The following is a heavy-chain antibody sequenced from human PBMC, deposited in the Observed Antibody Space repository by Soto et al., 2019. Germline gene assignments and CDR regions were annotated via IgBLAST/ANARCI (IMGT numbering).Heavy chain of an antibody. V-gene: IGHV1-3*01. CDR1: GYTFTSYA. D-gene: IGHD5-12*01. CDR2: INAGNGNT. Sequence: ASVKVSCKASGYTFTSYAMHWVRQAPGQRLEWMGWINAGNGNTKYSQKFQGRVTITRDTSASTAYMELSSLRSEDTAVYYCVIDSPFGSTFSGYDGSDFWGQGTLVRVFS. J-gene: IGHJ4*02. CDR3: VIDSPFGSTFSGYDGSDF.